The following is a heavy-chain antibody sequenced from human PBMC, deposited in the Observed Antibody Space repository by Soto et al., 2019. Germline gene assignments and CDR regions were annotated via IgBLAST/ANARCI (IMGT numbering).Heavy chain of an antibody. Sequence: GGSLRLSCAASGFTFSSYGMHWVRQAPGKGLEWVAVIWYDGSNKYYADSVKGRFTISRDNSKNTLYLQMNSLRAEDTAVYYCARGGVVLRYFDWLLPPSYGMDVWGQGTTVTVSS. D-gene: IGHD3-9*01. CDR1: GFTFSSYG. CDR2: IWYDGSNK. V-gene: IGHV3-33*01. J-gene: IGHJ6*02. CDR3: ARGGVVLRYFDWLLPPSYGMDV.